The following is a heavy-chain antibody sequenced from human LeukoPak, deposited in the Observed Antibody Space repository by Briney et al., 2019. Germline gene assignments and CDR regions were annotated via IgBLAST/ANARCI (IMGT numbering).Heavy chain of an antibody. CDR1: GFTFSSYW. CDR2: IKQDGSEK. V-gene: IGHV3-7*01. CDR3: AKTGYGDYVSIDWFDP. D-gene: IGHD4-17*01. Sequence: GGSLRLSCAASGFTFSSYWMSWVRQAPGKGLEWVANIKQDGSEKYYVDSVKGRFTISRDNAKNSLYLQMSSLRAEDTAVYYCAKTGYGDYVSIDWFDPWGQGTLVTVSS. J-gene: IGHJ5*02.